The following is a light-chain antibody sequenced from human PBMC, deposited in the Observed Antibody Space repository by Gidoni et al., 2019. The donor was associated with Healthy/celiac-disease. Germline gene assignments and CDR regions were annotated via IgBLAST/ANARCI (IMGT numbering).Light chain of an antibody. J-gene: IGKJ1*01. Sequence: DIQMTQSPSSLSASVGDRVTITCRASQGISNYLAWYQQKPGKVPKLLIYAASPLQSGVPSRFSGSGSGTDFTLPISSLQPEDVATYYCQKYNSAPWTFGQGTKVEIK. V-gene: IGKV1-27*01. CDR2: AAS. CDR3: QKYNSAPWT. CDR1: QGISNY.